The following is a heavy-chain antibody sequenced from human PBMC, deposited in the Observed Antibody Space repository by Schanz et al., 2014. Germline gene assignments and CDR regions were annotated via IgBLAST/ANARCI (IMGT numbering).Heavy chain of an antibody. V-gene: IGHV3-7*05. D-gene: IGHD3-10*01. CDR2: IKHDGSVK. Sequence: EVQLVESGGGLVQPGGSLRLSCVASGFTFSNYWMTWVRQAPGKGLEWVANIKHDGSVKDYVDSVEGRFTISRDNAKRSLFLQMNSLRAEDTAVYYCAKGRFGELSAFDIWGQGTMVTVSS. CDR3: AKGRFGELSAFDI. CDR1: GFTFSNYW. J-gene: IGHJ3*02.